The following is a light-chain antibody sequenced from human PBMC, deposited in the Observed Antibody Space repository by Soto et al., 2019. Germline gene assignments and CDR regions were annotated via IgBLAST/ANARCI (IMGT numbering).Light chain of an antibody. V-gene: IGLV2-8*01. J-gene: IGLJ2*01. CDR3: SSYAGSNNFV. CDR2: EVS. Sequence: QSALTQPPSASGSPGQSVTISCTGTSSDVGGYNYVSWYQQHPGKAPKLMIYEVSKRPSVVPDRFSGSKSGNTASLTGSRLQAEDDDDYYCSSYAGSNNFVFGGGTKLTVL. CDR1: SSDVGGYNY.